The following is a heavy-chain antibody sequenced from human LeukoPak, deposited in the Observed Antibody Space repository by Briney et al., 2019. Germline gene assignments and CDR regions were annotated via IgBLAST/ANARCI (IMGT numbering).Heavy chain of an antibody. CDR1: GYTLTELS. Sequence: ASVKVSCKVSGYTLTELSMHWVRQAPGKGLEWMGGFDPEDGETIYAQKFQGRVTMTEDTSTDTAYMELSSLRSEDTAVYYCATGVTTVTTFTLDYWGQGTLVTVSS. J-gene: IGHJ4*02. D-gene: IGHD4-17*01. CDR2: FDPEDGET. V-gene: IGHV1-24*01. CDR3: ATGVTTVTTFTLDY.